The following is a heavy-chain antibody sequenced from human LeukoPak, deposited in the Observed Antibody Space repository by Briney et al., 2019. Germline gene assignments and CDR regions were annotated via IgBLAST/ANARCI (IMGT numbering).Heavy chain of an antibody. CDR3: AKGYSSSAGLGGY. D-gene: IGHD6-6*01. Sequence: GGALRLSCAASGFTFSSYAMSWVRQAPGKGLEWVSTISGSGGNTYYADSVKGRFTISRDNSKNTLYLQMNGLRAEDTGVYYCAKGYSSSAGLGGYWGQGTLVTVSS. V-gene: IGHV3-23*01. J-gene: IGHJ4*02. CDR1: GFTFSSYA. CDR2: ISGSGGNT.